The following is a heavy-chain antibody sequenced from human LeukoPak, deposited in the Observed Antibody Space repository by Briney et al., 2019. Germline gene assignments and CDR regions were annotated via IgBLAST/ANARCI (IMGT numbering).Heavy chain of an antibody. Sequence: ASVKVSCKTSGYTFSTYDINWVRQAAGQGLEWMGWMNPNSGNTGFAQKFQGRATITRDTSITTAYLELSSLRSEDTAVYCCARAIRYQLLSDYWGQGTLVTVSS. CDR2: MNPNSGNT. D-gene: IGHD2-2*01. CDR3: ARAIRYQLLSDY. J-gene: IGHJ4*02. V-gene: IGHV1-8*03. CDR1: GYTFSTYD.